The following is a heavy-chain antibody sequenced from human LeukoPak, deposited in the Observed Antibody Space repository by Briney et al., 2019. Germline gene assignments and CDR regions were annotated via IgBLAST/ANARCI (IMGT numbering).Heavy chain of an antibody. Sequence: GGSLKLSCATSGFIFSGSDIHWVRQASGKGLEWVGRIRSKANSYATAYAASVKGRFTISRDDSKNTAYLQMNSLKTEDTAVYYCTRRDVNSGRNYWGQGTLVTVSS. J-gene: IGHJ4*02. CDR2: IRSKANSYAT. CDR1: GFIFSGSD. CDR3: TRRDVNSGRNY. D-gene: IGHD1-26*01. V-gene: IGHV3-73*01.